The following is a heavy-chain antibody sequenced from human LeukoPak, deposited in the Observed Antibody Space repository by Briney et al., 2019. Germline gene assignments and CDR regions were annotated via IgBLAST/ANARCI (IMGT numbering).Heavy chain of an antibody. J-gene: IGHJ4*02. CDR3: ARDRV. Sequence: PGGSLRLSCAASGFTFSSYTMNWVRLAPGKGLEWVSSISSSSTYIYYADSVKGRFTISRDNAKNSVYLQMNSLRADDTAVYYCARDRVGGQGTLVTVSS. CDR2: ISSSSTYI. V-gene: IGHV3-21*01. CDR1: GFTFSSYT.